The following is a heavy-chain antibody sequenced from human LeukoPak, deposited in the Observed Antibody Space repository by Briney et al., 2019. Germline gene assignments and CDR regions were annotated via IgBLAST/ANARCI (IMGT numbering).Heavy chain of an antibody. CDR3: ASDLPAATT. CDR2: ISGDSTYI. J-gene: IGHJ5*02. CDR1: GFTFSGYS. V-gene: IGHV3-21*06. Sequence: GGSLRLSCAASGFTFSGYSMTWVRQAPGKGLEWVSSISGDSTYIFYADSVKGRFTISRDNAQNSLYLQMNTLRAADTAVYYCASDLPAATTWGRGTPVTVSS. D-gene: IGHD2-2*01.